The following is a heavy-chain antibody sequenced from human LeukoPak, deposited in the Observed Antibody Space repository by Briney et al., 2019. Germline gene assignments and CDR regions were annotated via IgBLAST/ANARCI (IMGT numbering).Heavy chain of an antibody. CDR3: AKDGVPYGDPDVNYSDH. Sequence: PGGSLRLSCAASGFTFSDYWMTWVRQVPGKGLEWVANVGRDGSEKNYVDSVKGRFTISRDNAKKSLYLEMNSLRAEDTALYYCAKDGVPYGDPDVNYSDHWGQGTLVTVSS. CDR2: VGRDGSEK. D-gene: IGHD4-17*01. CDR1: GFTFSDYW. V-gene: IGHV3-7*03. J-gene: IGHJ4*02.